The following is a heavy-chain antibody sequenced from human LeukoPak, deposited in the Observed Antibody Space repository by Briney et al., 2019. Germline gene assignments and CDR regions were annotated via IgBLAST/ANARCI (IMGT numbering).Heavy chain of an antibody. V-gene: IGHV3-23*01. CDR3: AKDLGSSGWYIDY. D-gene: IGHD6-19*01. Sequence: GGSLRLSCAASGFIFDDYTMHWVRQAPGEGLEWVSSNSGGSSYYADSVKGRFTISRDNSKNTLYLQMNSLRAEDTAVYYCAKDLGSSGWYIDYWGQGTLVTVSS. J-gene: IGHJ4*02. CDR2: NSGGSS. CDR1: GFIFDDYT.